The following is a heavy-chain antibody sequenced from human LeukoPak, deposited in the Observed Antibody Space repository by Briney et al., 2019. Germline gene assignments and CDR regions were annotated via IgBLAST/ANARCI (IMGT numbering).Heavy chain of an antibody. CDR3: ARIPKSMAFDI. V-gene: IGHV4-4*07. Sequence: PSETLSLTCTVSGGSLRSYYWSWIRQPAGKGLGWIGRIYTTGSTNYNPSLESRVIMSVDTSKNQFSLKLNSVTAADTAVYYCARIPKSMAFDIWGQGTMVTVSS. CDR1: GGSLRSYY. J-gene: IGHJ3*02. CDR2: IYTTGST. D-gene: IGHD2-2*01.